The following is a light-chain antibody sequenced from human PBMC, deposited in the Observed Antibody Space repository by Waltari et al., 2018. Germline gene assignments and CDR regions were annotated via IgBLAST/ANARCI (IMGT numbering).Light chain of an antibody. V-gene: IGLV2-14*01. CDR1: SSDVGGYHY. CDR3: SSYTSSLWV. Sequence: QSALTQPASVSGSPGQSITISCTGTSSDVGGYHYVSWYQQHPGKAPKRMIYDVSKRPSGVSNRFSGSKSGNTASLTISGLQAEDEADYYCSSYTSSLWVFGGGTKLTVL. J-gene: IGLJ3*02. CDR2: DVS.